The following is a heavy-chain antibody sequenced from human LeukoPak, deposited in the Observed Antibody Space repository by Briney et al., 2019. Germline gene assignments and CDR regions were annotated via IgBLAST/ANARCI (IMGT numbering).Heavy chain of an antibody. V-gene: IGHV3-21*01. CDR1: GFTFSSYA. CDR3: VVRGVTYL. D-gene: IGHD3-10*01. J-gene: IGHJ4*02. CDR2: ISSSSSYI. Sequence: PGRSLRLSCAASGFTFSSYAMHWVRQAPGKGLEWVSSISSSSSYIYYADSVKGRFTISRDNAKNSLYLQMNSLRAEDTAVYYCVVRGVTYLWGQGTLVTVSS.